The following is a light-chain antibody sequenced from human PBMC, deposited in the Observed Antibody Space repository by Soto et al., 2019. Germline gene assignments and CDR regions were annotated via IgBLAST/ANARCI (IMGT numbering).Light chain of an antibody. Sequence: ILVTHSPGTLSISPGEIATLSFSASQSVSSSYLAWYQQKPGQAPRLLIYGASSRATGIPDRFSGSGSGTDFTLTISRLEPEDFAVYYCQQYGSSRWTFGQGTKVDIK. CDR1: QSVSSSY. CDR3: QQYGSSRWT. V-gene: IGKV3-20*01. CDR2: GAS. J-gene: IGKJ1*01.